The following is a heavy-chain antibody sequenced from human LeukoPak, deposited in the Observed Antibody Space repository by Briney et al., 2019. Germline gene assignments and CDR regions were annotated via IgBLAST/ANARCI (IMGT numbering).Heavy chain of an antibody. CDR3: ARHISPGNYDY. J-gene: IGHJ4*02. V-gene: IGHV4-4*09. CDR1: GGSISSYY. D-gene: IGHD2-21*01. CDR2: IYTSGST. Sequence: SETLSLTCTVSGGSISSYYWSWIRQPPGKGLERIGYIYTSGSTNYNPSLKSRVTISVDTSKNQFSLKLSSVTAADTAVYYCARHISPGNYDYWGQGTLVTVSS.